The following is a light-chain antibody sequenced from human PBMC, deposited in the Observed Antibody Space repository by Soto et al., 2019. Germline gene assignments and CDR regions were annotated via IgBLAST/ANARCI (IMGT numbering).Light chain of an antibody. J-gene: IGLJ1*01. CDR1: SSDVGGYNY. CDR2: DVS. V-gene: IGLV2-11*01. CDR3: CSYAGSYTSFYV. Sequence: QSALTQPRSVSGSPGQSVTISCTGTSSDVGGYNYVSWYQQHPGKAPKRMIYDVSKRPSGVPDRFSGSKSGNTASLTISGLQAEDEADYYCCSYAGSYTSFYVFGTGTKLTVL.